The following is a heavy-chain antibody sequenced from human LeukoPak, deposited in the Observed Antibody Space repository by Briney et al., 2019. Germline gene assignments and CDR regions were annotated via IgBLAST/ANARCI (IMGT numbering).Heavy chain of an antibody. CDR3: LRQNYYDNSGYSY. J-gene: IGHJ4*02. Sequence: PSETLSLTCTVSGCSISGYYWSWIRQPPGKGLEWIGYIYYSGSTNYNPSLKSGVTISVDTSKNQFPLKLSTVTAANTAVCFLLRQNYYDNSGYSYWGQGTLVTVRS. CDR1: GCSISGYY. CDR2: IYYSGST. D-gene: IGHD3-22*01. V-gene: IGHV4-59*01.